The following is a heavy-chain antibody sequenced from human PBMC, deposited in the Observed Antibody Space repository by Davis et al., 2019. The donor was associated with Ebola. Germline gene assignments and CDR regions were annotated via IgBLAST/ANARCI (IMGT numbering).Heavy chain of an antibody. D-gene: IGHD3-3*01. J-gene: IGHJ5*02. CDR3: ARGTRTIFGVVVSPNWFDP. V-gene: IGHV4-34*01. Sequence: LWSRVTISVDTSKNQFSLKLSSVTAADTAVYYCARGTRTIFGVVVSPNWFDPWGQGTLVTVSS.